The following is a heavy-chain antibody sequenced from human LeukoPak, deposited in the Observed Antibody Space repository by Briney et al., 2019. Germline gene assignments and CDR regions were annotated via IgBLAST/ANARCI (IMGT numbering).Heavy chain of an antibody. CDR2: ISSSSSYI. J-gene: IGHJ4*02. CDR3: ARGMYYYDSSGYYFDY. D-gene: IGHD3-22*01. CDR1: GFTFSSYS. V-gene: IGHV3-21*01. Sequence: PGGSLRLSCAASGFTFSSYSMNWVRQAPGKGLEWVSSISSSSSYIYYADSVKGRFTICRDNAKNSLYLQMNSLRAEDTAVYYCARGMYYYDSSGYYFDYWGQGTLVTVSS.